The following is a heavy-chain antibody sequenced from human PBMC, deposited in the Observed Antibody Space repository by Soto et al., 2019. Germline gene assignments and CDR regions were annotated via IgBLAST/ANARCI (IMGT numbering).Heavy chain of an antibody. J-gene: IGHJ1*01. CDR2: INHSGST. Sequence: SETLSLTCAVYGGSFSGYYWSWIRQPPGKGLEWIGEINHSGSTNYNPSLKSRVTISVDTSKNQFSLKLSSVTAADTAVYYCARKVGPEYFQHWGQGTLVTVSS. V-gene: IGHV4-34*01. CDR3: ARKVGPEYFQH. CDR1: GGSFSGYY.